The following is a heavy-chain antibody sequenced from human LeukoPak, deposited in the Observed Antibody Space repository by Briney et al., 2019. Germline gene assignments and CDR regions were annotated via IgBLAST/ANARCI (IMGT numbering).Heavy chain of an antibody. J-gene: IGHJ3*02. CDR3: ATSLYSGYDI. CDR1: GYTLTELS. D-gene: IGHD5-12*01. CDR2: FDPEDGET. Sequence: ASVKVSCKVSGYTLTELSVHWVRQAPGKGLEWMGGFDPEDGETIYAQKFQGRVTMTEDTSTNTAYMELSSLTSEDTAVYYCATSLYSGYDIWGQGTMVTVSS. V-gene: IGHV1-24*01.